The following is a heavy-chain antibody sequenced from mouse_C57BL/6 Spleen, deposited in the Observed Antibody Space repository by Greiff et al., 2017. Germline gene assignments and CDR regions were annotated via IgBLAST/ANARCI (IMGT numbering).Heavy chain of an antibody. CDR2: ISSGSSTI. CDR1: GFPFSDYG. V-gene: IGHV5-17*01. J-gene: IGHJ2*01. D-gene: IGHD1-1*01. Sequence: EVQVVESGGGLVKPGGSLKLSCAASGFPFSDYGMHWVRQAPEKGLEWVAYISSGSSTIYYADTVKGRFPISRDNAKNTLFLQMTSLRSEDTAMYYCARKYYGSSYDYFDNWGQGTTLTVSS. CDR3: ARKYYGSSYDYFDN.